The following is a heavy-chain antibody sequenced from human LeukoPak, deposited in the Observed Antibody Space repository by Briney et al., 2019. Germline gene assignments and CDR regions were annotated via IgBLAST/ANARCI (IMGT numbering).Heavy chain of an antibody. D-gene: IGHD1-1*01. V-gene: IGHV4-4*02. CDR1: GGSISSNNW. J-gene: IGHJ4*02. CDR3: ARVNINNWHSCDY. CDR2: IYHSGSP. Sequence: SGTLSLTCAVSGGSISSNNWWGWVRQPPGKGLGWIGEIYHSGSPNYNPSLKSRVTISVDKSRNHFSLNLSSVTAADTAVYYCARVNINNWHSCDYWGQGTLVTVSS.